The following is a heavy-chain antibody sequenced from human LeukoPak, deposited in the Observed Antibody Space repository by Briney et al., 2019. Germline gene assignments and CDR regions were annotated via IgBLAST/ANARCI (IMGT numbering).Heavy chain of an antibody. CDR3: ARVDRIVPHPQRYPMDV. CDR1: GFNFRTYG. Sequence: PGGSLRLSCAASGFNFRTYGMHWVRQAPGKGLEWVSLTSFDGSNTYYADSVKGRFTISRDNSKNTLYLQMNSLRPEDTAVYFCARVDRIVPHPQRYPMDVWGLGTTVTVSS. J-gene: IGHJ6*02. V-gene: IGHV3-30*03. D-gene: IGHD2/OR15-2a*01. CDR2: TSFDGSNT.